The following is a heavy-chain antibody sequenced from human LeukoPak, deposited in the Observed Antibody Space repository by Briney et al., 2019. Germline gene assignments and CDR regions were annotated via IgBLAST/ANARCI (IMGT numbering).Heavy chain of an antibody. J-gene: IGHJ6*02. CDR1: GFTFSSYG. CDR2: ISYDGSNK. CDR3: AKDLYYYDSSGYHSPTYFNSLPPYYYGMDV. V-gene: IGHV3-30*18. Sequence: GGSLRLSCAASGFTFSSYGMHWVRQAPGKGLEWVAVISYDGSNKYYADSVKGRFTISRDNSKNTLYLQMNSLRAEDTAVYYCAKDLYYYDSSGYHSPTYFNSLPPYYYGMDVWGQGTTVTVSS. D-gene: IGHD3-22*01.